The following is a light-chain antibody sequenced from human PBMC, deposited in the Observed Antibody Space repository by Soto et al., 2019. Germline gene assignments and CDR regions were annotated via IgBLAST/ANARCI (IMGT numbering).Light chain of an antibody. Sequence: DILMTQSPSSLSASVGDRVTITCRASQGISNDLAWFQQKPGKAPKTLIHTASTLQTGAPSKFSGSGSGTEFTLIISSLQPEDFATYYCQQYNSYPRTIGQGTRLEI. CDR2: TAS. CDR1: QGISND. CDR3: QQYNSYPRT. V-gene: IGKV1-16*02. J-gene: IGKJ2*01.